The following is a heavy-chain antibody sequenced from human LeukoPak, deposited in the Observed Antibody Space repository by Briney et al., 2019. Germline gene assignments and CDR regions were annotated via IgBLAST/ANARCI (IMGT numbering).Heavy chain of an antibody. CDR1: GYTLTELS. J-gene: IGHJ3*02. CDR2: FDPEDGET. CDR3: ARDLREYYGPGDASDI. V-gene: IGHV1-24*01. Sequence: ASVKVSCKVSGYTLTELSMHWVRQAPGKGLEWMGGFDPEDGETIYAQKFQGRVTMTEDTSTDTAYMELSSLRSEDTAVYYCARDLREYYGPGDASDIWGQGTMVTVSS. D-gene: IGHD3-10*01.